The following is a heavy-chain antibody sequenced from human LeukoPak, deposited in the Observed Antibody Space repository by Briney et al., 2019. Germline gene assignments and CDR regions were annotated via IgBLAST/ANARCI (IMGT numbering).Heavy chain of an antibody. CDR3: ARDRLSSWYSRYFDY. Sequence: PGGSLRLSCAASGFTFGSYSMNWVRQAPGKGLEWVSSISSSSSYIYYADSVKGRFTISRDNAKNSLYLQMNSLRAEDTAVYYCARDRLSSWYSRYFDYWGQGTLVTVSS. V-gene: IGHV3-21*01. D-gene: IGHD6-13*01. CDR2: ISSSSSYI. J-gene: IGHJ4*02. CDR1: GFTFGSYS.